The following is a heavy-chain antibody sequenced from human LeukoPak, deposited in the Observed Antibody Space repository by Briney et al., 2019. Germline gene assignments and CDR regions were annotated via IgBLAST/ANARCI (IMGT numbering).Heavy chain of an antibody. Sequence: SETLSLTCTVSGGSISSYYWSWIRQPPGKGREWIGYTYYSGSTNYNPSLKSRVTISIDTSKSQLSLKLSSVTAADTAVYYCARVPAMVRGVIRPYYFDYWGQGTLVTVSS. CDR2: TYYSGST. V-gene: IGHV4-59*01. J-gene: IGHJ4*02. CDR3: ARVPAMVRGVIRPYYFDY. CDR1: GGSISSYY. D-gene: IGHD3-10*01.